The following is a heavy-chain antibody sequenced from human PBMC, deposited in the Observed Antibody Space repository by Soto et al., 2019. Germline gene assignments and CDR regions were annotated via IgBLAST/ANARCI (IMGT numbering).Heavy chain of an antibody. Sequence: GGSLRLSCAASGFTFSDYYMSWIRQAPGKGLEWVSYISSSGSTIYYADSVKGRFTISRDNAKNSLYLQMNSLRAEDTAVYYCARRKHVVVTAISWFDPWGQGTLVTVSS. J-gene: IGHJ5*02. CDR2: ISSSGSTI. V-gene: IGHV3-11*01. D-gene: IGHD2-21*02. CDR3: ARRKHVVVTAISWFDP. CDR1: GFTFSDYY.